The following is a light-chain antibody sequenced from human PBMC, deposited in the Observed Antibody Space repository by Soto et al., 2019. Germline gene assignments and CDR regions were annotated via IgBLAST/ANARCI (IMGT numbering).Light chain of an antibody. CDR3: MQALQTPRT. Sequence: DIVMTQSPLSLPVTPGEPASISCTSNQSLLHSNGYTYLDWYLQRPGQSPQLLIYLGSNRASGVPDTFSGSGSGTDFTLKISRVEAEAVGVYYCMQALQTPRTFGQGTKVEIK. J-gene: IGKJ1*01. CDR1: QSLLHSNGYTY. CDR2: LGS. V-gene: IGKV2-28*01.